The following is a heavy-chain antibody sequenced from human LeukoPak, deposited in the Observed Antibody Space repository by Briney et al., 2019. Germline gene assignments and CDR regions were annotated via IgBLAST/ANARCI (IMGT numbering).Heavy chain of an antibody. CDR3: AREVRLLSY. Sequence: NPGGSLRLSCAASGFIFSDYYMSWIRQAPGKGLEWISYISNSGSTIYYADSVKGRFTLSGDNAKNSLYLQMNSLRAEDTAVYYCAREVRLLSYWGQGTLVTVSS. CDR2: ISNSGSTI. CDR1: GFIFSDYY. D-gene: IGHD2/OR15-2a*01. V-gene: IGHV3-11*01. J-gene: IGHJ4*02.